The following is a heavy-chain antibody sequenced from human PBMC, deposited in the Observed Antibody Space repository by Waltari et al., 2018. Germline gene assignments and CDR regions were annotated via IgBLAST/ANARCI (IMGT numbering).Heavy chain of an antibody. D-gene: IGHD2-15*01. J-gene: IGHJ5*02. Sequence: QVQLQQWGAGLLKPSETLSLTCAVYGGSFSGYYWSWIRQPPGKGQEWIGEINHSGITNYNPAVKSRVTISVDASKNQFSLKLSSVTAADTAVYYCARDGGCSGGSCYPNWFDPWGQGTLVTVSS. CDR1: GGSFSGYY. CDR3: ARDGGCSGGSCYPNWFDP. CDR2: INHSGIT. V-gene: IGHV4-34*01.